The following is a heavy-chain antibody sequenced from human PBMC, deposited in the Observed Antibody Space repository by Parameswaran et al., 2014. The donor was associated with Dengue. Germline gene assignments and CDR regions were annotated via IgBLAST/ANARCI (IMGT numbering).Heavy chain of an antibody. D-gene: IGHD2-2*01. CDR2: MNPNSGNT. CDR3: ARDIVVPAAIPYYYYYMDV. V-gene: IGHV1-8*01. J-gene: IGHJ6*03. Sequence: WVRQAPGQGLEWMGWMNPNSGNTGYAQKFQGRVTMTRNTSISTAYMELSSLRSEDTAVYYCARDIVVPAAIPYYYYYMDVWGKGTTVTVSS.